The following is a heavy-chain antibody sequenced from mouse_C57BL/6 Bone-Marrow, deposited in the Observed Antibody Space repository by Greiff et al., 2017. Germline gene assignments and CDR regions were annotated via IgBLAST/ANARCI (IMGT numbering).Heavy chain of an antibody. V-gene: IGHV1-64*01. J-gene: IGHJ1*03. Sequence: QVQLKQPGAELVKPGASVKLSCKASGYTFTSYWMHWVKQRPGQGLEWIGMIHPNSGSTNYNEKFKSKATLTVDKSSSTAYMQLSSLTSEDSAVYYCAEVGGFYWYFDVWGTGTTVTVSS. D-gene: IGHD1-1*02. CDR2: IHPNSGST. CDR3: AEVGGFYWYFDV. CDR1: GYTFTSYW.